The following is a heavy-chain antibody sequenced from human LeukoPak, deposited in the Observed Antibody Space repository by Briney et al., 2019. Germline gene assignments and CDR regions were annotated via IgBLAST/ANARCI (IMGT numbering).Heavy chain of an antibody. J-gene: IGHJ4*02. CDR1: GFTFNNFC. Sequence: PGGSLRLSCAASGFTFNNFCMSWVRQAPGKGLEWVANIKHDGSEKYYVDSVKGRLTISRDNAKNSLYLQMNSLRAEDTAVYYCARDRGVVTPASGYWGQGTLATVSS. V-gene: IGHV3-7*01. CDR3: ARDRGVVTPASGY. CDR2: IKHDGSEK. D-gene: IGHD4-23*01.